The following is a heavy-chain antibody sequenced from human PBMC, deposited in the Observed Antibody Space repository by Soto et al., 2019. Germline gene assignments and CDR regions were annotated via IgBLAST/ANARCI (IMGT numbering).Heavy chain of an antibody. CDR2: IYWDDDK. J-gene: IGHJ6*02. D-gene: IGHD2-21*02. CDR3: VQSRCGGDCLQSYSSHSYYGLDV. Sequence: QITLKESGPTLVKPTQTLTLTCTFSGFSLSTIGVGVGWIRQPPGKALEWLALIYWDDDKRYSPSLKSRLTVTKDTSENQVVLTMTNMYPVDTATYYCVQSRCGGDCLQSYSSHSYYGLDVWGQGTTVTVSS. CDR1: GFSLSTIGVG. V-gene: IGHV2-5*02.